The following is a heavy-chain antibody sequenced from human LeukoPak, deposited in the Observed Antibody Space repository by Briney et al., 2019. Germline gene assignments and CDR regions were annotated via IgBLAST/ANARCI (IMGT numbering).Heavy chain of an antibody. CDR3: ARAFIRPSSYYDFWSGYHGFDY. V-gene: IGHV4-59*01. CDR2: IYYSGST. CDR1: GGSISSYY. Sequence: PSETLSLTCTVSGGSISSYYWSWIRQPPGKGLEWIGYIYYSGSTNYNPSLKSRVTISVDTSKNQFSLKLSSVTAADTAVYYCARAFIRPSSYYDFWSGYHGFDYWGQGTLVTVSS. D-gene: IGHD3-3*01. J-gene: IGHJ4*02.